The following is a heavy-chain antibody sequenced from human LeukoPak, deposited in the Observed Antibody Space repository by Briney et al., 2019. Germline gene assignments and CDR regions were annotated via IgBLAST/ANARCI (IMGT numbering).Heavy chain of an antibody. J-gene: IGHJ4*02. D-gene: IGHD6-13*01. CDR1: GYTFTGYY. CDR3: ARDRMQQLVEGY. Sequence: ASVTVSCTASGYTFTGYYMHWVRQAPGQGPEWMGWINPNSGGTNYAQKFQGRVTMTRDTSISTAYMELSRLRSDATAVYFCARDRMQQLVEGYWGQGTLVTVSS. CDR2: INPNSGGT. V-gene: IGHV1-2*02.